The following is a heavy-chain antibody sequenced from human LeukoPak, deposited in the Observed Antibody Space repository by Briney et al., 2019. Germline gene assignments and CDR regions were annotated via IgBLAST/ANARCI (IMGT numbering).Heavy chain of an antibody. CDR2: IKSDGKT. CDR1: GFPFGRSG. V-gene: IGHV3-74*01. CDR3: ARAPSEVGGYYPEYFRH. J-gene: IGHJ1*01. D-gene: IGHD3-22*01. Sequence: TGGSRSFSVKAPGFPFGRSGRPWVRKAPGKGRFWFYGIKSDGKTNYADSVKGRFTISRDNAKNTVSLQMDSLRAEDTGVYYCARAPSEVGGYYPEYFRHWGQGTLVTVSS.